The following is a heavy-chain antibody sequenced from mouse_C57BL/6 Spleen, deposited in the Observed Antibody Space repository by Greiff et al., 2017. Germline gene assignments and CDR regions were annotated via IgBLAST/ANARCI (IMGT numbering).Heavy chain of an antibody. CDR3: YSDYGEDYFDY. D-gene: IGHD2-13*01. J-gene: IGHJ2*01. CDR1: GYSFTGYF. CDR2: INPYNGDT. Sequence: EVKLMESGPELVKPGDSVKISCKASGYSFTGYFMNWVMQSHGKSLEWIGRINPYNGDTFYNQKFKGKATLTVDKSSSTAHMELRSLTSEDSAVYCCYSDYGEDYFDYWGQGTTLTVSS. V-gene: IGHV1-20*01.